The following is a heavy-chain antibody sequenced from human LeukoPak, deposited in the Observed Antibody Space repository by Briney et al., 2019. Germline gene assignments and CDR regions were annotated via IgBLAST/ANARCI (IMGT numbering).Heavy chain of an antibody. CDR3: VSDGETQEQV. J-gene: IGHJ3*01. CDR2: ISYNGDST. D-gene: IGHD1-26*01. V-gene: IGHV3-64D*09. Sequence: PGGSLSLSCSGSGFTFRRHNMHWVRQAPGKGLEYVSAISYNGDSTYYVDSVKGRFTISRDNSKNTLDLQMSSLRPEDTAVYYYVSDGETQEQVWGPGTLVTVSS. CDR1: GFTFRRHN.